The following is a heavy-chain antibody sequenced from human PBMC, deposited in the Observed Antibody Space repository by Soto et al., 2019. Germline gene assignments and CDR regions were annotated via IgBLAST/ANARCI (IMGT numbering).Heavy chain of an antibody. D-gene: IGHD6-13*01. V-gene: IGHV4-59*01. CDR1: GGSISSYY. J-gene: IGHJ6*02. CDR2: IYYSGST. CDR3: ARSSPVYYYYYGMDV. Sequence: QVQLQESGPGLVKPSETLSLTCTVSGGSISSYYWSWIRQPPGMGLEWIGYIYYSGSTNYNPSLKSRVTISVHTSKNQFSLKLSSVTAADTAVYYCARSSPVYYYYYGMDVWGQGTTVTVSS.